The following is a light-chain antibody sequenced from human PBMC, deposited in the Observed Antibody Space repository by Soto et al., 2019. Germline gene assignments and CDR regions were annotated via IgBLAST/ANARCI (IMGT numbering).Light chain of an antibody. Sequence: QSALIQPASVSGSLGQSITISCTGTHSEVGGFDYVSWFQQYPGRAPKLLIFDVRDRPSGVSNRFSGSKSGATASLTISGLQADDEADYYCVSYTSRTNLVVFGTGTNLTVL. CDR3: VSYTSRTNLVV. V-gene: IGLV2-14*03. J-gene: IGLJ2*01. CDR2: DVR. CDR1: HSEVGGFDY.